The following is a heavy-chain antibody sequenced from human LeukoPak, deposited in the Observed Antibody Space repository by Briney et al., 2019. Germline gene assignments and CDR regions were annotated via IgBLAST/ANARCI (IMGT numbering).Heavy chain of an antibody. Sequence: ASVKVSCKASGYSFTSYYMHWVRQAPGQGLEWMGIINPNVGSTSYAQKFQGRVTMTSDMSTSTVYMELSSLRSEDTAVYYCARESRGSFSLDYWGQGTLVTVSS. CDR3: ARESRGSFSLDY. CDR2: INPNVGST. J-gene: IGHJ4*02. CDR1: GYSFTSYY. V-gene: IGHV1-46*01. D-gene: IGHD1-26*01.